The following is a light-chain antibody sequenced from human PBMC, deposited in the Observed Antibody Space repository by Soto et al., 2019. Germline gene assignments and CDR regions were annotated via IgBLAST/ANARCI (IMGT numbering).Light chain of an antibody. CDR2: DAS. CDR3: QQRSNR. Sequence: EIVLTQSPATLSLSPGDRAVLSCRASQSVSRSLTWYQHKPGQAPRLLIYDASTRATGIPRRFSGSGSGTDFTLTISGLEPEDFAVYYCQQRSNRFGGGTKVDIK. CDR1: QSVSRS. V-gene: IGKV3-11*01. J-gene: IGKJ4*01.